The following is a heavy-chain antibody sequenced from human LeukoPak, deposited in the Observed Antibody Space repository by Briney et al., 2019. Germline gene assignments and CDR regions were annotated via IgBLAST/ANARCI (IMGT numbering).Heavy chain of an antibody. Sequence: SETLSLTCAVYGGSFSGYYWNWIRQPPGKGLEWIGRIYTSGSTNYNPSLKSRVTISVDTSKNQFSLKLSSVTAADTAVYYCAREGYCSGGSCPDWYFDLWGRGTLVTVSS. CDR1: GGSFSGYY. J-gene: IGHJ2*01. V-gene: IGHV4-59*10. D-gene: IGHD2-15*01. CDR3: AREGYCSGGSCPDWYFDL. CDR2: IYTSGST.